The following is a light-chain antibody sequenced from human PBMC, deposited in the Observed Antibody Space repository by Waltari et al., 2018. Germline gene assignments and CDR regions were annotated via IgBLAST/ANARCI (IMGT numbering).Light chain of an antibody. CDR2: WAS. V-gene: IGKV4-1*01. CDR1: QNILYNSNNKNY. CDR3: QKYYDTLWT. J-gene: IGKJ1*01. Sequence: DIVMTQSPDSLAVSLGERATINCKSSQNILYNSNNKNYLAWYQQKPGQPPKLLIYWASTRESGVPDRFSGSGSGTDFTLTITSLQAEDVAVYYCQKYYDTLWTFGQGTKVNQT.